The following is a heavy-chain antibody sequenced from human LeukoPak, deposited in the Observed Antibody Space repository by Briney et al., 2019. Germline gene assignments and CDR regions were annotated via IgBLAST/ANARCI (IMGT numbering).Heavy chain of an antibody. D-gene: IGHD3-16*01. CDR1: GYTFTGYY. Sequence: ASVKVSCKGSGYTFTGYYMHMVRQAPGQGLEWMGWINPISGTTNYAQKLQGRVTVTRDTSISTVYMELSRLESDDTALYYCVRDLMTTPTWDFDYWGQGTLVTVAS. J-gene: IGHJ4*02. CDR3: VRDLMTTPTWDFDY. V-gene: IGHV1-2*02. CDR2: INPISGTT.